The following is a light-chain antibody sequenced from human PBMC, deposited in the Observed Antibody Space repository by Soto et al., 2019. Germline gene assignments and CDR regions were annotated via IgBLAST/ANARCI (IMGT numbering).Light chain of an antibody. CDR2: DAS. CDR1: QSVSSY. Sequence: EIVLTQSPATLSLSPGERATLSCRASQSVSSYLAWYQQKPGQAPRLLIYDASNRATGIPARFSGSGSETDFTLTIRIIEPEDFAVYYCQQRSNWPPLTCGGGTKVEIK. CDR3: QQRSNWPPLT. V-gene: IGKV3-11*01. J-gene: IGKJ4*01.